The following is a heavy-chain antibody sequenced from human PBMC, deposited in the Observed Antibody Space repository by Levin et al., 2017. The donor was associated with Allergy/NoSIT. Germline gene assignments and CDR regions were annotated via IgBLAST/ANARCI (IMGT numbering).Heavy chain of an antibody. J-gene: IGHJ6*02. V-gene: IGHV1-69*06. Sequence: KISCKASGGTFSSYAISWVRQAPGQGLEWMGGIIPIFGTANYAQKFQGRVTITADKSTSTAYMELSSLRSEDTAVYYCARPLRGYSGYDNYYYYYGMDVWGQGTTVTVSS. CDR2: IIPIFGTA. D-gene: IGHD5-12*01. CDR3: ARPLRGYSGYDNYYYYYGMDV. CDR1: GGTFSSYA.